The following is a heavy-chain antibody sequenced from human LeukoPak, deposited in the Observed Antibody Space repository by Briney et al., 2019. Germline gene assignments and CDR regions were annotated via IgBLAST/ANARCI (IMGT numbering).Heavy chain of an antibody. CDR1: GFTFDDYA. CDR2: ISWNSGSI. D-gene: IGHD3-10*01. J-gene: IGHJ6*02. V-gene: IGHV3-9*01. CDR3: AKDMAITMVRGVIYQTNYYGMDV. Sequence: GRSLRLSCAASGFTFDDYAMHWVRQAPGKGLEWVSGISWNSGSIGYADSVKGRFTISRDNAKNSLYLQMSSLRAEDTALYYCAKDMAITMVRGVIYQTNYYGMDVWGQGTTVTVSS.